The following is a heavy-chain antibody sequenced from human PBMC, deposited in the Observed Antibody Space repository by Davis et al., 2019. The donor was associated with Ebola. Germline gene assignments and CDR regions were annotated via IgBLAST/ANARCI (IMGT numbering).Heavy chain of an antibody. CDR2: IYSGGST. J-gene: IGHJ1*01. D-gene: IGHD3-22*01. CDR3: ARGEYYYDSSGYYDTEYFQH. Sequence: GESLKISCAASGFTVSSNYMSWVRQAPGKGLEWDSVIYSGGSTYYADSVKGRFTISRDNSKNTLYLQMNSLRAEDTAVYYCARGEYYYDSSGYYDTEYFQHWGQGTLVTVSS. CDR1: GFTVSSNY. V-gene: IGHV3-53*01.